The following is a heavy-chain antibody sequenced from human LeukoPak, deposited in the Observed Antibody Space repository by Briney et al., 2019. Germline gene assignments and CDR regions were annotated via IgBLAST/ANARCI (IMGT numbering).Heavy chain of an antibody. CDR2: ISGSGKNT. V-gene: IGHV3-23*01. CDR1: GLTFSNYG. D-gene: IGHD3-10*01. J-gene: IGHJ4*02. CDR3: AKYVFSYGSGSYLAH. Sequence: GGSLRLSCAASGLTFSNYGISWVRQAPGKGLEWLSGISGSGKNTYYADSVKGRFIISRDNPKNTVYLQINSLGAEDTAVYYCAKYVFSYGSGSYLAHWGQGTQVTVSS.